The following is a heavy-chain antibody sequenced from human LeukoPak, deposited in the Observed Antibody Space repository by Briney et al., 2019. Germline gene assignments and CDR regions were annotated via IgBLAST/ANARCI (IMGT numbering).Heavy chain of an antibody. CDR2: IGSSSSYI. CDR3: ARGNAFDI. CDR1: GFTFSSYS. D-gene: IGHD1-1*01. V-gene: IGHV3-21*01. Sequence: GGSLRLSCAASGFTFSSYSMNWVRQAPGKGLEWVSSIGSSSSYIYYADSVKGRFTISRDNAKNSLYLQMNSLRAEDTAVYYCARGNAFDIWGQGTMVTVSS. J-gene: IGHJ3*02.